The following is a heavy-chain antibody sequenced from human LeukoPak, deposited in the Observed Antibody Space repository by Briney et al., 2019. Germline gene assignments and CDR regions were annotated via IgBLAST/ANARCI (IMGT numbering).Heavy chain of an antibody. D-gene: IGHD3-10*01. CDR3: ALTKSATGRYYYYMDF. Sequence: SQTLSLTCTVSGGSISSGTYYWSWIRQPAGKGLEWIGRIYTSGSTNYNPSLKSRVTISVDTSKNQFSLKLSSVTAADTAVYYCALTKSATGRYYYYMDFWGKGTTVTVSS. J-gene: IGHJ6*03. V-gene: IGHV4-61*02. CDR1: GGSISSGTYY. CDR2: IYTSGST.